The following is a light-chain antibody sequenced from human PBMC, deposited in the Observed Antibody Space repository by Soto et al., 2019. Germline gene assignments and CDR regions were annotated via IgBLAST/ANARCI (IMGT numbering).Light chain of an antibody. J-gene: IGLJ2*01. V-gene: IGLV1-51*01. CDR2: DNN. Sequence: QSALTQPPSVSAAPGQKVTISCSGGTSNIGINYVAWYQHLPGAAPKLLIYDNNKRPSGIPDRFSGSKSGTSATLGITGLQTGDEADYYCGTWDGSLGAEVFGGGTKLTVL. CDR3: GTWDGSLGAEV. CDR1: TSNIGINY.